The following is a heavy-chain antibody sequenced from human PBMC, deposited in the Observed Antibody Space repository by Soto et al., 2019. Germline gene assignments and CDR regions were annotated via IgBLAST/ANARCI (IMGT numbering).Heavy chain of an antibody. J-gene: IGHJ2*01. Sequence: QVQLVESGGGVVQPGRSLRLSCAASGFTFSSYGMHWVRQAPGKGLEWVAVISYDGSNKYYADSVKGRFTISRDNSKNTLYLQMNSLRAEDTAVYYCAKSKVGYFDLWGRGTLVTVSS. V-gene: IGHV3-30*18. CDR1: GFTFSSYG. CDR2: ISYDGSNK. CDR3: AKSKVGYFDL.